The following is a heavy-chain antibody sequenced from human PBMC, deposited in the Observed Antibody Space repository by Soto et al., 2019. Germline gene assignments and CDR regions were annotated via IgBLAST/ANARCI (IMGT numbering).Heavy chain of an antibody. CDR3: ARATVDTATSYYYYGMDV. CDR1: GYTFTNYG. J-gene: IGHJ6*02. V-gene: IGHV1-18*04. D-gene: IGHD5-18*01. Sequence: ASVKVSCKASGYTFTNYGISWVRQAPGQGLEWMGWISAYNGNTNYAQNLQGRVTITADESTSTAYMELSSLRSENTAVYYCARATVDTATSYYYYGMDVWGQGTTVTVSS. CDR2: ISAYNGNT.